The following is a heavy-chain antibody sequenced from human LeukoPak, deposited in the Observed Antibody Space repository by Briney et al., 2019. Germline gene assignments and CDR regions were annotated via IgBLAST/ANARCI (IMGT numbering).Heavy chain of an antibody. D-gene: IGHD7-27*01. CDR2: IIPIFGTA. V-gene: IGHV1-69*05. J-gene: IGHJ6*02. CDR1: GGTFSSYA. CDR3: ARDSNWGSDYYYGMGV. Sequence: WASVKVSCKASGGTFSSYAISWVRQAPGQGLEWMGGIIPIFGTANYAQKFQGRVTITTDESTSTAYMELSSLRSEDTAVYYCARDSNWGSDYYYGMGVWGQGTTVTVSS.